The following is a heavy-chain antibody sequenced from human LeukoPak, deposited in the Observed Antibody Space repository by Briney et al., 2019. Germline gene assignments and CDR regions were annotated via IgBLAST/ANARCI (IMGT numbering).Heavy chain of an antibody. J-gene: IGHJ4*02. V-gene: IGHV3-33*01. CDR1: GFTFSSYG. CDR2: TWSDGNRK. D-gene: IGHD6-19*01. Sequence: PGRSLRLSCAASGFTFSSYGMHWVRQAPGKGLEWVAVTWSDGNRKYYADSVKGRFTISKDNSKNTLYMQMNSLRAEDTAVYYCARDVSTGWYYFDSWGQGTLDTVSS. CDR3: ARDVSTGWYYFDS.